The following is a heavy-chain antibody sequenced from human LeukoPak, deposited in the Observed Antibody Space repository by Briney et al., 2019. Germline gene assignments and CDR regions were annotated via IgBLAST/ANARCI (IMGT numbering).Heavy chain of an antibody. CDR2: ISGSGGST. J-gene: IGHJ4*02. D-gene: IGHD1-26*01. CDR3: ARGIVAFDY. CDR1: RFTFSSYA. Sequence: GGSLRLSCAASRFTFSSYAMSWVRQGPGKGLEWVSAISGSGGSTYYADSVKGRFTISRDNAKNSLYLQMNSLRAEDTAVYYCARGIVAFDYWGQGTLVTVSS. V-gene: IGHV3-23*01.